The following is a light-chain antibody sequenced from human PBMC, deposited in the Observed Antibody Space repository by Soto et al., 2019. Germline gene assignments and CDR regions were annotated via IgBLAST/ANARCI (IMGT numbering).Light chain of an antibody. CDR3: QAWDSSTHVV. V-gene: IGLV3-1*01. CDR2: QDS. J-gene: IGLJ2*01. CDR1: KLGDKY. Sequence: SYELTQPPSVSVSPGQTASITCSGDKLGDKYACWYQQKPGQSPVLVIYQDSKRPSGSPERFSGSNSGNTATLTISGTQAMDEADYCCQAWDSSTHVVFGGGTKLTVL.